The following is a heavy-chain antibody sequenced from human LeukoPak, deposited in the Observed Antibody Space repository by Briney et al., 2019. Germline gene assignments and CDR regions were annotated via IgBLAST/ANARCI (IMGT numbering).Heavy chain of an antibody. Sequence: ASVKVSCKASGYTFTGYYMHWVRQAPGQGLEWMGWINPNSGGTNYAQKFQGRVTMTRDTSISTAYMELSRLRSDDTAVYYCARRPGGGPGPYYYYYYMDVWGKGTTVTVSS. CDR2: INPNSGGT. J-gene: IGHJ6*03. CDR1: GYTFTGYY. CDR3: ARRPGGGPGPYYYYYYMDV. V-gene: IGHV1-2*02. D-gene: IGHD1-14*01.